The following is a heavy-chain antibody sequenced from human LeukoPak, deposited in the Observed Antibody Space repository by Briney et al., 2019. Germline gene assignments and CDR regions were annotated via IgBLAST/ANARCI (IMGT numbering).Heavy chain of an antibody. J-gene: IGHJ4*02. CDR3: ARNADGSGNLLPFYFDY. Sequence: SETLSLTCTVSGGSIYSGGYYWSWIRQHPGKGLEWIGYIYYTGSTYYNPSLKSRVAISVDTSKNQFSLILSSVTAADTAVYYCARNADGSGNLLPFYFDYWGSGTLVTVSS. D-gene: IGHD3-10*01. CDR2: IYYTGST. V-gene: IGHV4-31*03. CDR1: GGSIYSGGYY.